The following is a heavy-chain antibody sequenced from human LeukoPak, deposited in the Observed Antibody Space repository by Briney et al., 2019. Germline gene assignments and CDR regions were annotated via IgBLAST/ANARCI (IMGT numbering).Heavy chain of an antibody. V-gene: IGHV1-2*04. CDR1: GYTFTGYY. J-gene: IGHJ4*02. CDR3: AVRFGELSPFDY. CDR2: INPNSGGT. Sequence: ASVNVSCKASGYTFTGYYMHWVRQAPGQGLEWMGWINPNSGGTNYAQKFQGWVTMTRDTSISTAYMELSRLRSDDTAVYYCAVRFGELSPFDYWGQGTLVTVSS. D-gene: IGHD3-10*01.